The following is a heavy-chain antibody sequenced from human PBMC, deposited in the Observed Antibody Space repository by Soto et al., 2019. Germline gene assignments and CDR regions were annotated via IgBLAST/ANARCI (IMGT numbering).Heavy chain of an antibody. J-gene: IGHJ6*02. CDR1: GFTFRSYD. Sequence: QGQLVESGGGVVQPGRSLRLSCAASGFTFRSYDIHWVRQAPGKGLEWVAVASYNGRDEYYAESVKGRFTISRDNSQTTLYLQMNSLGAEDTAVYYCAKDRYWYCSDSGSYTYFYYGMDVWGQGTTVTVSS. D-gene: IGHD3-10*01. CDR2: ASYNGRDE. CDR3: AKDRYWYCSDSGSYTYFYYGMDV. V-gene: IGHV3-30*18.